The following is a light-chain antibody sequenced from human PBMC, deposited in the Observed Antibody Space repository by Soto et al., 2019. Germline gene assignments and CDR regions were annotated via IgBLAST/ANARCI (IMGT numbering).Light chain of an antibody. Sequence: SVLTQPPSASGAPGQRVTISCTGSSSNIGAHYDVHWYQQLPGTAPKLLIYGNSNRPSGVPDRFSGSKSGTSASLAITGLQAEDEADYYCQSYDRSLSGYVFGTGTKVTVL. J-gene: IGLJ1*01. CDR3: QSYDRSLSGYV. V-gene: IGLV1-40*01. CDR1: SSNIGAHYD. CDR2: GNS.